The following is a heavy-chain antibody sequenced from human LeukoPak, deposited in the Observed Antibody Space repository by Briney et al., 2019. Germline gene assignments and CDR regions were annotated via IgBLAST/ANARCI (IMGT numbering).Heavy chain of an antibody. V-gene: IGHV3-23*01. D-gene: IGHD3-22*01. CDR3: AKGGSSGPLDY. CDR1: GFTFSSYA. Sequence: GGSLRLSCAASGFTFSSYAMSWVRQAPGKGLEWVSAVSGSGGSTYYADSVKGRFTISRDNSKSTLYLQMNSLRAEDTAVYYCAKGGSSGPLDYWGQGTLVTVSS. J-gene: IGHJ4*02. CDR2: VSGSGGST.